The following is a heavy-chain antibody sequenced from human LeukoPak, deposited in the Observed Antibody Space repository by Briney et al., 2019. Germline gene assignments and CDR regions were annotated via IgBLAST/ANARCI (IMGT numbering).Heavy chain of an antibody. CDR3: AREISSSGWCLDY. CDR1: GFTFSSYW. V-gene: IGHV3-7*03. CDR2: IKQDGSEK. D-gene: IGHD6-19*01. Sequence: GGSLRLSCAASGFTFSSYWMSWVRQAPGKGLEWVANIKQDGSEKYYVDSVKGRFTISRDNAKNSLYLQMNSLRAEDTAVYYCAREISSSGWCLDYWGQGTLVTVSS. J-gene: IGHJ4*02.